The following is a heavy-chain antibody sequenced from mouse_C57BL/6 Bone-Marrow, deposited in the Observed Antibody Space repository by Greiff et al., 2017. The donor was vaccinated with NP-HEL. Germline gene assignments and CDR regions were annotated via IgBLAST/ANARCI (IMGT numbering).Heavy chain of an antibody. Sequence: EVKLLESGPGLVKPSQSLSLTCSVTGYSITSGYYWNWIRQFPGNKLEWMGYISYDGSNNYNPSLKNRISITRDTSKNQFFLKLNSVTTEDTATYYCARVATMVTTDYFDYWGQGTTLTVSS. CDR1: GYSITSGYY. V-gene: IGHV3-6*01. D-gene: IGHD2-2*01. J-gene: IGHJ2*01. CDR3: ARVATMVTTDYFDY. CDR2: ISYDGSN.